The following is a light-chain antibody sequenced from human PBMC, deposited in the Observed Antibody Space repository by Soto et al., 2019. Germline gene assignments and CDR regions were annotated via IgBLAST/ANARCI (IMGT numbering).Light chain of an antibody. CDR3: SSYTSSVTLV. CDR1: SSDVGGYNF. Sequence: QSALTQPASVSGSPGQSITISCTGTSSDVGGYNFVSWYQQHPGKAPKLMIYEVSNRPSGVSYRFSGSKSGNTASLTISGLQAGDEADYYCSSYTSSVTLVFGGGTKLTVL. CDR2: EVS. V-gene: IGLV2-14*01. J-gene: IGLJ2*01.